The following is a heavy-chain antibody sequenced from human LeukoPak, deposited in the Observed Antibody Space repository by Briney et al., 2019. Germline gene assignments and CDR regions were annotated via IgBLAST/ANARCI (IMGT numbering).Heavy chain of an antibody. CDR2: IYYSGST. D-gene: IGHD5-12*01. J-gene: IGHJ6*03. V-gene: IGHV4-59*07. CDR1: GRSISSYY. Sequence: SDTLSLTCTVSGRSISSYYWSWIPQPPAKGLEWVGYIYYSGSTNYNPSLKSRVTISVDTSKNQFSLKLSSVTAADTAVYYCARSGYSGYDLYYCYYYMDVWGKGTTVTVSS. CDR3: ARSGYSGYDLYYCYYYMDV.